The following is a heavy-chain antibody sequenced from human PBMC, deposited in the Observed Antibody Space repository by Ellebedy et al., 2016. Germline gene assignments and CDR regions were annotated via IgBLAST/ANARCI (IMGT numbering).Heavy chain of an antibody. CDR3: ASSSWSVFDY. Sequence: GGSLRLXXAASGFTFSSYWMSWVRQAPGKGLEWVANIKQDGSEKYYVDSVKGRFTISRDNAKNSLYLQMNSLRAEDTAVYYCASSSWSVFDYWGQGTMVTVPS. J-gene: IGHJ4*02. V-gene: IGHV3-7*01. CDR1: GFTFSSYW. D-gene: IGHD6-13*01. CDR2: IKQDGSEK.